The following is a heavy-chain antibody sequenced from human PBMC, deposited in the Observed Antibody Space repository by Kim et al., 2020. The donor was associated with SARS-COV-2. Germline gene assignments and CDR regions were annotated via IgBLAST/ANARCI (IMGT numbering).Heavy chain of an antibody. CDR2: IYTSGST. D-gene: IGHD3-10*01. J-gene: IGHJ6*02. CDR3: AREMVRGVYYYYGMDV. CDR1: GGSISSGSYY. Sequence: SETLSLTCTVSGGSISSGSYYWSWIRQPAGKGLEWIGRIYTSGSTNYNPSLKSRVTISVDTSKNQFSLKLSSVTAADTAVYYCAREMVRGVYYYYGMDVWGQGTTVTVSS. V-gene: IGHV4-61*02.